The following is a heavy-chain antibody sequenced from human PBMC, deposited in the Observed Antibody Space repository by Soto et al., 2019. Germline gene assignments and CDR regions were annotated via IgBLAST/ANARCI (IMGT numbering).Heavy chain of an antibody. V-gene: IGHV3-30*18. J-gene: IGHJ4*02. D-gene: IGHD3-22*01. CDR3: AKDHRFXYYDSSGYYYTPAGFDY. CDR1: GFTFSSYG. CDR2: ISYDGSNK. Sequence: AGGSLRLSCAASGFTFSSYGMHWVRQAPGKGLEWVAVISYDGSNKYYADSVKGRFTISRDNSKNTLYLQMNSLRAEDTAVYYCAKDHRFXYYDSSGYYYTPAGFDYWGQGTLVTVSS.